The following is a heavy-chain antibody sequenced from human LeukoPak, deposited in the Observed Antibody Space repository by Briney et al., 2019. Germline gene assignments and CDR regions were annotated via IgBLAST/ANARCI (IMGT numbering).Heavy chain of an antibody. CDR1: GGSISSYY. CDR3: ARRGLLGDNWFDP. V-gene: IGHV4-59*08. CDR2: IYYSGST. J-gene: IGHJ5*02. Sequence: PSETLSLTCTVSGGSISSYYWSWIRQPPGKGLEWIGYIYYSGSTNDNPSLKSRVTISVDTSKNQLSLKLSSVTAADTAVYYCARRGLLGDNWFDPWGQGTLVTVSS. D-gene: IGHD2-21*02.